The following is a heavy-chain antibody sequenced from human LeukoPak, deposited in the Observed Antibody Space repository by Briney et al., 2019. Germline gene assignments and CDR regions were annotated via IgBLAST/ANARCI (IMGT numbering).Heavy chain of an antibody. V-gene: IGHV3-13*04. Sequence: PGGSLRLSCAASGFTFSSYDMHWVRQATGKGLEWVSAIGTAGDTYYPGSVKGRFTISRENAKNSLYLQMNSLRAGDTAVYYCARVRGIWFGEATDYGMDVWGQGTTVTVSS. CDR3: ARVRGIWFGEATDYGMDV. CDR1: GFTFSSYD. CDR2: IGTAGDT. D-gene: IGHD3-10*01. J-gene: IGHJ6*02.